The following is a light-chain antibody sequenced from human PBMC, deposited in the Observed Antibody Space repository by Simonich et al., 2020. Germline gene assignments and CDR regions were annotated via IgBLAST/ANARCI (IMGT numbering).Light chain of an antibody. CDR3: QQYDNLPPT. Sequence: DIQMTQSPSSLSASVGDRVTITCQASQDISNYLNWYQQKPGKATKLLNYDASNLETGVPSRFSGSGSGTDFTFTISSLQPEDIATYYCQQYDNLPPTVGQGTKLEIK. V-gene: IGKV1-33*01. CDR1: QDISNY. CDR2: DAS. J-gene: IGKJ2*01.